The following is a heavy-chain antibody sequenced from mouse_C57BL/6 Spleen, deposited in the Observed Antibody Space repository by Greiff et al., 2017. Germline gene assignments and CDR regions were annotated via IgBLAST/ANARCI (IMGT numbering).Heavy chain of an antibody. J-gene: IGHJ4*01. Sequence: VKLMESGAELVKPGASVQLSCKASGYTFTEYTIHWVKQRSGQGLEWIGWFYPGSGSIKYNEKFKDKATLTADKSSSTVYMELSRLTSEDSAVYCCARHEDWDGAMDYWGQGTSVTVSS. V-gene: IGHV1-62-2*01. CDR2: FYPGSGSI. D-gene: IGHD4-1*01. CDR3: ARHEDWDGAMDY. CDR1: GYTFTEYT.